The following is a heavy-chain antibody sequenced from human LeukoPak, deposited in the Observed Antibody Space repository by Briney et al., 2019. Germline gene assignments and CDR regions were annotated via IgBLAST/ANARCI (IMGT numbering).Heavy chain of an antibody. V-gene: IGHV1-69*05. CDR2: IIPIFGAA. J-gene: IGHJ4*02. CDR3: ARERRYSYGQPYFDY. D-gene: IGHD5-18*01. Sequence: GGSVQVSCKASGGTFSRYAISWVRQAPGQELEWMGGIIPIFGAANYAQKFEGRVTITTDESTSTDYMELSRLRSEDTAVYYCARERRYSYGQPYFDYWGQGTLVTVSS. CDR1: GGTFSRYA.